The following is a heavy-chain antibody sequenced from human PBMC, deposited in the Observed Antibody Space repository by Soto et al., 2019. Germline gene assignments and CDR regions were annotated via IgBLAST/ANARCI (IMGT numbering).Heavy chain of an antibody. V-gene: IGHV4-59*01. Sequence: SETLSLTCTVSGGSISSYYWSWIRQTPGKGLEWIGYIYYSGSTNYNPSLKSRVTISVDTCKNQFYLKLSSVTAADTAVYYCARERGVGATLAPDYFDYWGQGTLVTVSS. CDR1: GGSISSYY. J-gene: IGHJ4*02. D-gene: IGHD1-26*01. CDR3: ARERGVGATLAPDYFDY. CDR2: IYYSGST.